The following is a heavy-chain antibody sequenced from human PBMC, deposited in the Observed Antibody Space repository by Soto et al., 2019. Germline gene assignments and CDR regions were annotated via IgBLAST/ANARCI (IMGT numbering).Heavy chain of an antibody. D-gene: IGHD1-1*01. CDR1: RFAFSTDW. CDR2: IKSKADGGTA. CDR3: TAMNDRDAFNI. V-gene: IGHV3-15*01. Sequence: QLVESGGGLVKPGASLRLSCVDSRFAFSTDWMTWVRQAPGMGLEWVGRIKSKADGGTADCAAPVKGRFTISRDDSRNTLYLQMNSLKTEDTAVYYCTAMNDRDAFNIWGQGAMVTVSS. J-gene: IGHJ3*02.